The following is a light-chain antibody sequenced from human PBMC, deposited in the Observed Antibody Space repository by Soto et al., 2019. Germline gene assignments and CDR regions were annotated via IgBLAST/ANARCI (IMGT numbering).Light chain of an antibody. V-gene: IGKV3-20*01. Sequence: EIVLTQSPGTLSLSPGERATLSCRASQSVYSNYLAWYQQKPGQTPGLLIYGASSRATGIPDRFSGSGSGTDFTLTISRLETEDFAVYYCQQYDTSPFTFVPGTKVDVK. CDR2: GAS. J-gene: IGKJ3*01. CDR3: QQYDTSPFT. CDR1: QSVYSNY.